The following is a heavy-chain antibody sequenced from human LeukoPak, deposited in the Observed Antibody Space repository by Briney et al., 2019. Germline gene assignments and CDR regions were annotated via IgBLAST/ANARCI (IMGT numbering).Heavy chain of an antibody. J-gene: IGHJ5*02. CDR3: ARDRGGGYNYMGSWFDP. CDR1: GYTFTSYG. D-gene: IGHD5-24*01. Sequence: ASVKVSCKASGYTFTSYGISWVRQAPGQGLEWMGWISAYNGNTNYAQKLQGRVTMTTDTSTSTAYTELRSLRSDDTAVYYCARDRGGGYNYMGSWFDPWGQGTLVTVSS. CDR2: ISAYNGNT. V-gene: IGHV1-18*01.